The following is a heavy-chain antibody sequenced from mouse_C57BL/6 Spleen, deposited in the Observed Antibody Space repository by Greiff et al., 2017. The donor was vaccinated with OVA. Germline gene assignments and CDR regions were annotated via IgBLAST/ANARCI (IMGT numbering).Heavy chain of an antibody. J-gene: IGHJ4*01. CDR1: GFTFSDYY. CDR2: INYDGSST. Sequence: EVKLVESEGGLVQPGSSMKLSCTASGFTFSDYYMAWVRQVPEKGLEWVANINYDGSSTYYLDSLKSRFIISRDNAKNILYLQMSSLKSEDTATYYCAREGGSSYSAMDYWGQGTSVTVSS. D-gene: IGHD1-1*01. V-gene: IGHV5-16*01. CDR3: AREGGSSYSAMDY.